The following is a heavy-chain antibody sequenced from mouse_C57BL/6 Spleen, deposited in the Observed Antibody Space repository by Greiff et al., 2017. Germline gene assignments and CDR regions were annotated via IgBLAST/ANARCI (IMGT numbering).Heavy chain of an antibody. D-gene: IGHD1-1*01. Sequence: QVQLQQPGAGLVKPGASVTLSCKASGYTFTSYWMHWVKQCPGQGLEWIGMIHPSSGSTNYNEKFKSKATLTVDKSSSTAYMQLSSLTSEDSAVYYWARWGSVQALFDYWGQGTTLTVSS. J-gene: IGHJ2*01. V-gene: IGHV1-64*01. CDR2: IHPSSGST. CDR3: ARWGSVQALFDY. CDR1: GYTFTSYW.